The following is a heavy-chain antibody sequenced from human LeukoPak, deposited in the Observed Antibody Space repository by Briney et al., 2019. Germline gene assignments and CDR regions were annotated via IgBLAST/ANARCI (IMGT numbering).Heavy chain of an antibody. CDR1: GGSFSDYY. J-gene: IGHJ4*02. V-gene: IGHV4-34*01. CDR2: INHSGST. D-gene: IGHD6-13*01. Sequence: SETLSLTCAVYGGSFSDYYWSRIRQPPGKGLEWIGEINHSGSTDCSPSLKSRVTISVDTSKNQFSLKLSSVTAADTAVYYCARGGGSSWYVDYWGQGTLVTVSS. CDR3: ARGGGSSWYVDY.